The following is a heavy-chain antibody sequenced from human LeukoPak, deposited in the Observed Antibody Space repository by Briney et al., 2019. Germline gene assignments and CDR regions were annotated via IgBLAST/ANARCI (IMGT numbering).Heavy chain of an antibody. CDR1: GGSFSGYY. J-gene: IGHJ4*02. CDR2: INHSGST. Sequence: SETLSLTCAVYGGSFSGYYWSWIRQPPGKGLEWIGEINHSGSTNYNPSLKSRVTISVDTSKNQFSLKLSSVTAADTAVYYCASAGYSYGYYWGQGTLVTVSS. CDR3: ASAGYSYGYY. V-gene: IGHV4-34*01. D-gene: IGHD5-18*01.